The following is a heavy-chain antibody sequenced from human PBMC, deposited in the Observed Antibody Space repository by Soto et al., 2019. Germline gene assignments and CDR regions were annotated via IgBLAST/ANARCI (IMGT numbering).Heavy chain of an antibody. D-gene: IGHD4-17*01. Sequence: SETLSLTCTVSGGSISSSSYYWDWIRQPPGKGLEWIGYIYYSGSTNYNPSLKSRVTISVDTSKNQFSLKLSSVTAADTAVYYCARRYGPGFDYWGQGTLVTVSS. V-gene: IGHV4-61*05. CDR3: ARRYGPGFDY. J-gene: IGHJ4*02. CDR2: IYYSGST. CDR1: GGSISSSSYY.